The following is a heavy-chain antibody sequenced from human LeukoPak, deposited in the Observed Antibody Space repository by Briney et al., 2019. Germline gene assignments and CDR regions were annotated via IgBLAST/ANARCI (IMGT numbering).Heavy chain of an antibody. CDR1: GFTFSSYA. CDR3: GGDELFSMVRGVVWFDP. V-gene: IGHV3-23*01. CDR2: ISGSGGST. J-gene: IGHJ5*02. Sequence: PGGSLRLSCAASGFTFSSYAMSWVRQAPGKGLEWVSAISGSGGSTYYADSVKGRFTISRDNSKNTLYLQMNSLRAEDTAVYYCGGDELFSMVRGVVWFDPWGQGTLVTVSS. D-gene: IGHD3-10*01.